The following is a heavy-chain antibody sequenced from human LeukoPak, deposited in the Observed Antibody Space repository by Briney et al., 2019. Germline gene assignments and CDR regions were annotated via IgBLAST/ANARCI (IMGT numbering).Heavy chain of an antibody. V-gene: IGHV3-23*01. CDR3: AKAIYHFLTGFYREGY. Sequence: GGSLRLSCAASGFTFSSNAMSWVRQAPGKGLEWVSAISGSGGSTYYADSVKGRFTISRDNSKNTLYLQMNSLRAEDTAVYYCAKAIYHFLTGFYREGYWGPGTLVTVSA. J-gene: IGHJ4*02. CDR2: ISGSGGST. D-gene: IGHD3-9*01. CDR1: GFTFSSNA.